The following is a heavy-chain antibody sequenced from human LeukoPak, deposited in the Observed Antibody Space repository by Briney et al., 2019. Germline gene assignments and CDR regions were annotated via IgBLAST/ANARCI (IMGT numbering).Heavy chain of an antibody. CDR2: IEDDGSRK. V-gene: IGHV3-7*01. CDR1: GFTFTNYW. D-gene: IGHD1-26*01. CDR3: ARDIPRGSTHLDY. Sequence: GGSLRLSCAASGFTFTNYWMTWVRQAPGRGLEWVASIEDDGSRKNYGDSVKGRFTIPRDNAENSLYLQMNILRVEDTAVYYCARDIPRGSTHLDYWGQGTLVTVSA. J-gene: IGHJ4*02.